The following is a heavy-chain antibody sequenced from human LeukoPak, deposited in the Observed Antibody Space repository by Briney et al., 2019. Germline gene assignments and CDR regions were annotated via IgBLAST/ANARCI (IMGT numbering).Heavy chain of an antibody. CDR1: GGTFSSYA. J-gene: IGHJ4*02. CDR2: SIPILGIA. D-gene: IGHD5-18*01. V-gene: IGHV1-69*04. CDR3: ARVDTAMVIDY. Sequence: SVKVSCKASGGTFSSYAISWVRQAPGHGIEWMGRSIPILGIANYAQKFQGRVTITADKSTSTAYMELSSLRSEDTAVYYCARVDTAMVIDYWGQGTLVTVSS.